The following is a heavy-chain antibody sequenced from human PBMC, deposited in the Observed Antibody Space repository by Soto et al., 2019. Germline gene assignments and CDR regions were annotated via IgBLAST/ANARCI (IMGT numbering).Heavy chain of an antibody. V-gene: IGHV3-23*01. CDR2: ISSSGDST. CDR3: AHPRGYGVFDAVDI. Sequence: GGSLRLSCAASGFIFRTYAMNWVRQAPGKGLEWVSAISSSGDSTYYAESVRGRFTISRDNSINTLYLHMRSLRPEDTAVYYCAHPRGYGVFDAVDIWGQGTMVTVSS. J-gene: IGHJ3*02. CDR1: GFIFRTYA. D-gene: IGHD4-17*01.